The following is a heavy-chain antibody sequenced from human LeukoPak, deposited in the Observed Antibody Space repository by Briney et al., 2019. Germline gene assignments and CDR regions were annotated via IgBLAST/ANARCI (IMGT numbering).Heavy chain of an antibody. Sequence: SETLSLTCAVYGGSFSGYYWSWIRQPPGKGLEWIGYIYYSGSTYYNPSLKSRVTISVDTSKNQFSLKLSSVTAADTAVYYCARGSFGGVIVTKGIDPWGQGTLVTVSS. CDR1: GGSFSGYY. D-gene: IGHD3-16*02. J-gene: IGHJ5*02. V-gene: IGHV4-30-4*01. CDR3: ARGSFGGVIVTKGIDP. CDR2: IYYSGST.